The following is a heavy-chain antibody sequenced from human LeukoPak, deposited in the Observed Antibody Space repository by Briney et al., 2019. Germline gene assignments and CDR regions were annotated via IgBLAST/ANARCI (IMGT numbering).Heavy chain of an antibody. J-gene: IGHJ4*02. D-gene: IGHD1-26*01. V-gene: IGHV3-7*01. CDR3: ARDMIGGSYFDY. CDR1: GFTFTKYW. CDR2: IQQDGSEA. Sequence: GGSLRLSCAASGFTFTKYWMAWVRQAPGKGLEWVANIQQDGSEAYYADSVTGRFTISRDNAKNSLYLQMNSLRAEDTAVYYCARDMIGGSYFDYWGQGTLVTVSS.